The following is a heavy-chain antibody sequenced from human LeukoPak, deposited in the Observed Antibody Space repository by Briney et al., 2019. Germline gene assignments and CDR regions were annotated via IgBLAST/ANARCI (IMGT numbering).Heavy chain of an antibody. CDR1: GFTFSSYG. V-gene: IGHV3-30*18. CDR2: ISYDGSNK. CDR3: AKDNSGYDYNGAFDI. Sequence: HPGGSLRLSCAASGFTFSSYGMHWVRQAPGKGLEWVAVISYDGSNKYYADSVKGRFTISRDNSKNTLYLQMNSLRAEDTAVYYCAKDNSGYDYNGAFDIWGQGTMVTVSS. J-gene: IGHJ3*02. D-gene: IGHD5-12*01.